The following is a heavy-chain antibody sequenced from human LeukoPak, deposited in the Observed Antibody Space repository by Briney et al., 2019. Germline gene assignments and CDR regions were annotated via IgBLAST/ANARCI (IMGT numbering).Heavy chain of an antibody. CDR1: GFTFSSCG. V-gene: IGHV3-30*18. D-gene: IGHD3-22*01. J-gene: IGHJ4*02. CDR2: ISYDGSNK. Sequence: GGSLRLSCAASGFTFSSCGMHWVRQAPGKGLEWVAVISYDGSNKYYADSVKGRFTISRDNSKNTLYLQMNSLRAEDTAVYYCAKNGLTMIAHYWGQGTLVTVPS. CDR3: AKNGLTMIAHY.